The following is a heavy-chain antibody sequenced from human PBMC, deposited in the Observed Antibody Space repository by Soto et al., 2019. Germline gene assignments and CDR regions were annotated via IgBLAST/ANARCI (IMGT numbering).Heavy chain of an antibody. D-gene: IGHD2-2*01. CDR2: ISGSGGST. J-gene: IGHJ4*02. V-gene: IGHV3-23*01. CDR1: GFTFSSYS. Sequence: GGSLRLSCAASGFTFSSYSMSWVRQAPGKGLEWVSAISGSGGSTYYADSVKGRFTISRDNSKNTLYLQMNSLRSDDTAVYYCARTPVPTLVPAAIYFDYWGQGTLVTVSS. CDR3: ARTPVPTLVPAAIYFDY.